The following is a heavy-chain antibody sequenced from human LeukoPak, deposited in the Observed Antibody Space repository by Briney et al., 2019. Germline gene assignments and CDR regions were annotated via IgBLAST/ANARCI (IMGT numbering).Heavy chain of an antibody. CDR3: ASRTAVAGGTFDY. CDR2: INHSGST. V-gene: IGHV4-34*01. Sequence: SETLSLTCAVYGGSFSGYYWSWIRQPPGKGLEWIGEINHSGSTNYNPSLKSRVTISVDTSKNQFSLKLSSVTAADTAVYYCASRTAVAGGTFDYWGKGTLVTVSS. J-gene: IGHJ4*02. CDR1: GGSFSGYY. D-gene: IGHD6-19*01.